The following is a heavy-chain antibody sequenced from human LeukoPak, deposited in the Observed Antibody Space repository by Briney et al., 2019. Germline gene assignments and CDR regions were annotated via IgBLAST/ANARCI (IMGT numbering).Heavy chain of an antibody. Sequence: SVKVSCKASGGTFSSYAISWVRQAPGQGLEWMGRVIPILGIANYAQKFQGRVTITADKSTSTAYMELSSLRSEDTAVYYCARSTYYDILTGSSTYDYWGQGTLVTVSS. D-gene: IGHD3-9*01. CDR3: ARSTYYDILTGSSTYDY. CDR1: GGTFSSYA. V-gene: IGHV1-69*04. CDR2: VIPILGIA. J-gene: IGHJ4*02.